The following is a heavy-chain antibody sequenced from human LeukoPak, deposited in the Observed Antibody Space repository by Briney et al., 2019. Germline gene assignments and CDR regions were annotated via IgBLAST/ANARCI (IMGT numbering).Heavy chain of an antibody. V-gene: IGHV1-46*01. CDR2: INPSDGST. Sequence: ASVKVSCKASGYSFTSSYIHWVRQAPGQGLEWVGIINPSDGSTSYAQKFQGRVITTRDTSTNTVYMELRSLSSEDTAVYYCGRVGWAPKPQWDGFDIWGRGTMVTVSS. CDR1: GYSFTSSY. J-gene: IGHJ3*02. CDR3: GRVGWAPKPQWDGFDI. D-gene: IGHD1-14*01.